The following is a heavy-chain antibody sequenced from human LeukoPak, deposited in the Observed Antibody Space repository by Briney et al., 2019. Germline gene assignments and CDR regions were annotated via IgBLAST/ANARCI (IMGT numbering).Heavy chain of an antibody. Sequence: LGESLKISCKGSGYSFTNYWIGWVRQMPGKGLEWMGIIHPGDSDTRYSPSFQGQVTISADKSISTAYLQWSSLKASDTAMYYCARRITVPGAPFDYWGQGTLVTVSS. D-gene: IGHD2-2*01. CDR2: IHPGDSDT. V-gene: IGHV5-51*01. CDR3: ARRITVPGAPFDY. CDR1: GYSFTNYW. J-gene: IGHJ4*02.